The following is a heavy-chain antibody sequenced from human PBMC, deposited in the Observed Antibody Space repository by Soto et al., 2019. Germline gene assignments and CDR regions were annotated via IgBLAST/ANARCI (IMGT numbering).Heavy chain of an antibody. J-gene: IGHJ4*02. D-gene: IGHD3-10*01. CDR3: AGLYGSGSYSKPGPRFDY. Sequence: SETLSLTCAVYGGSFSGYYWSWIRQPPGKGLEWIGEINHSGSTNYNPSLKSRVTISVDTSKNQFSLKLSSVTAADTAVYYCAGLYGSGSYSKPGPRFDYWGQGTLVTVSS. V-gene: IGHV4-34*01. CDR1: GGSFSGYY. CDR2: INHSGST.